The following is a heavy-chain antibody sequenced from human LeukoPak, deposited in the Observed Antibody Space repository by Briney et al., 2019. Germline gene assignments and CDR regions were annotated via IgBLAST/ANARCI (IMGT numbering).Heavy chain of an antibody. CDR1: GGSFSGYY. Sequence: PSETLSLTCAVYGGSFSGYYWSWIRQPPGKGLEWIGEINHSGSTNYNPSLKSRVAISVDTSKNQFSLKLSSVTAADTAVYYCARGPVATPAGAPYYYYYYMDVWGKGTTVTVSS. CDR3: ARGPVATPAGAPYYYYYYMDV. J-gene: IGHJ6*03. D-gene: IGHD5-12*01. V-gene: IGHV4-34*01. CDR2: INHSGST.